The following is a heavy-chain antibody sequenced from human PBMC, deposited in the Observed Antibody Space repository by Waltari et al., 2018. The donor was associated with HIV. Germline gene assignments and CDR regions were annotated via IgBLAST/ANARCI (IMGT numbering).Heavy chain of an antibody. J-gene: IGHJ4*02. CDR3: TRGNIWGSYRYFDY. CDR2: ITRYTANT. D-gene: IGHD3-16*02. CDR1: GYQLINYH. V-gene: IGHV1-18*01. Sequence: QIRLFQSDHAVRKPGASVTISCKTSGYQLINYHVTWVRQSLGQRLDWMGGITRYTANTNYTRESQGRVTLTTDAAAATAYLELRDLRPDDTAIYFCTRGNIWGSYRYFDYWGPGTLVTVS.